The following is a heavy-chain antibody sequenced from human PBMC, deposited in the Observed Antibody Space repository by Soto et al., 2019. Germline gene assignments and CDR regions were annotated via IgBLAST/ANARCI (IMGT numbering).Heavy chain of an antibody. Sequence: GGSLRLSCAASGFTFNNYAMHWVRQAPGKGLEWVAFISYDGSSKYYAGSVTGRFTISRDNSRNTLYLQMNSLRAEDTAVYYCARGDGYIYGNTFDSWGQGTLVTVSS. CDR1: GFTFNNYA. CDR2: ISYDGSSK. V-gene: IGHV3-30-3*01. CDR3: ARGDGYIYGNTFDS. J-gene: IGHJ4*02. D-gene: IGHD5-18*01.